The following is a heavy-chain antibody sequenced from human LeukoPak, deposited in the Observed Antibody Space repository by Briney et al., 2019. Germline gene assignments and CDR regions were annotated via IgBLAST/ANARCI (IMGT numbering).Heavy chain of an antibody. V-gene: IGHV3-30*04. J-gene: IGHJ4*02. D-gene: IGHD3-3*01. Sequence: QPGGSLRLSCAASGFTFSNYAMHWVRQAPGKGLEWVAVISYGGNSKYYEDSAKGRFTISRDNSKNTLYLQMNSLRAEDTAVYYCARVSAYYDFWSAYLDYWGQGTLVTVSS. CDR2: ISYGGNSK. CDR1: GFTFSNYA. CDR3: ARVSAYYDFWSAYLDY.